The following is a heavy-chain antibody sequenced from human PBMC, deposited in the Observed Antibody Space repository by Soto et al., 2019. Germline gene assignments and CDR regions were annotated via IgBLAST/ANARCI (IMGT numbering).Heavy chain of an antibody. V-gene: IGHV4-59*01. J-gene: IGHJ4*02. CDR1: GGSISSYY. Sequence: SETLSLTCTVSGGSISSYYWSWIRQPPGKGLEWIGYIYYSGSTNYNPSLKSRVAISVDTSKNQFSLKLSSVTAADTAVYYCAGCIAAAGTCEVFDYWGQGTLVTVSS. CDR2: IYYSGST. D-gene: IGHD6-13*01. CDR3: AGCIAAAGTCEVFDY.